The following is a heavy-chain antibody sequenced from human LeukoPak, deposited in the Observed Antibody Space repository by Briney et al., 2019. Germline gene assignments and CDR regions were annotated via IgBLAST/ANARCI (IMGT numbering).Heavy chain of an antibody. V-gene: IGHV1-18*01. CDR1: GYTFTSYG. J-gene: IGHJ3*02. D-gene: IGHD3-22*01. Sequence: VASVKVSCKASGYTFTSYGISWLRQAPGQGLEWMGWISAYNGNTNYAQKLQGRVTMTTDTSTSTAYMELRSLRSDDTAVYYCARAGSYYYDSSAFDIWGQGTMVTVSS. CDR3: ARAGSYYYDSSAFDI. CDR2: ISAYNGNT.